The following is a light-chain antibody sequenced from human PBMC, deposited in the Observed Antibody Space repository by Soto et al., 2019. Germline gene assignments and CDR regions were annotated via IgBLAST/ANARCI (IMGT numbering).Light chain of an antibody. CDR2: LNSDGSH. CDR1: SGHSSYA. V-gene: IGLV4-69*01. Sequence: QLVLTQSPSASASLGASVKLTCTLSSGHSSYAIAWHQQQPEKGPRYLMKLNSDGSHNKGDGIPDRFSGSSSGAERYLTIYSLQSEDEADYYCQTWGTGIRVFGGGTKLTVL. J-gene: IGLJ2*01. CDR3: QTWGTGIRV.